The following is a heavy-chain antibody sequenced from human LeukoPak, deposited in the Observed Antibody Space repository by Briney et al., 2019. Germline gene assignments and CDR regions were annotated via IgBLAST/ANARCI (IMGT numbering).Heavy chain of an antibody. J-gene: IGHJ5*02. CDR3: TTEARGYSYDYQSGS. D-gene: IGHD5-18*01. CDR1: GFTFINAW. Sequence: PGGSLRLSCAASGFTFINAWMSWVRQAPGKGLEWVGRMKSTTDGGTTDYAAPVKGGFTISRDDSKTTLYLQMNSLKTGDTAVYYCTTEARGYSYDYQSGSWGQGTLVTVSS. V-gene: IGHV3-15*01. CDR2: MKSTTDGGTT.